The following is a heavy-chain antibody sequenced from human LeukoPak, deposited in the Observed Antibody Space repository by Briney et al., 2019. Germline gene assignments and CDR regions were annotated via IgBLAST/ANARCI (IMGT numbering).Heavy chain of an antibody. J-gene: IGHJ4*02. CDR1: GFTFSNYV. D-gene: IGHD3-22*01. CDR3: TTEANYDSSGYLN. Sequence: SGGSLGLSCSASGFTFSNYVMHWVRQAPGKGLEWVGRIKTKTDGGTTDYAAPVKGRFTIARDDSKNTLYLHMNSLKTEDTAVYHCTTEANYDSSGYLNWGQGTLVTVSS. V-gene: IGHV3-15*01. CDR2: IKTKTDGGTT.